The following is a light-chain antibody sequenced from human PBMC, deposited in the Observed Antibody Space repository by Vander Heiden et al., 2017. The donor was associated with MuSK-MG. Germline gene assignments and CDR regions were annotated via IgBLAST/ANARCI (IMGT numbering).Light chain of an antibody. J-gene: IGKJ1*01. V-gene: IGKV1-5*03. Sequence: DIQMTQSPSTLSASVGDRVTITCRASQSISSWLAWYQQIPGKAPKLLIYQASILESGVPSRFSGSGSGTEFTLTISSLQPDDFATYYCQQDDNYPWTFGPGTKVDIK. CDR3: QQDDNYPWT. CDR2: QAS. CDR1: QSISSW.